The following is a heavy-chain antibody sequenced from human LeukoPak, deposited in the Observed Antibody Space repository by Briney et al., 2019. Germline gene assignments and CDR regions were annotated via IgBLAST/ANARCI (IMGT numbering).Heavy chain of an antibody. J-gene: IGHJ4*02. Sequence: PGGSLRLSCAASGFTFSSYAMHWVRQAPGKGLEWVAVISYDGSNKYYADSVKGRLTISRDNSKNTLYLQMNSLRAEDTAVYYCARGGGTMEEDYWSQGTLVTVSS. D-gene: IGHD1-14*01. CDR3: ARGGGTMEEDY. V-gene: IGHV3-30-3*01. CDR1: GFTFSSYA. CDR2: ISYDGSNK.